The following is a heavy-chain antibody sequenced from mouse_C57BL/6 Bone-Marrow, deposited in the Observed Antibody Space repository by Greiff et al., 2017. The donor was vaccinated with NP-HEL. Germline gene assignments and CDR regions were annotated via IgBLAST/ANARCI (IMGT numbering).Heavy chain of an antibody. CDR2: IYPGSGST. CDR3: ARRGAAQRDY. J-gene: IGHJ2*01. D-gene: IGHD3-2*02. Sequence: VPLQQSGAELVKPGASVKMSCKASGYTFTSYWITWVKQRPGQGLEWIGDIYPGSGSTNYNEKFKSKATLTVDTSSSTAYMQLSSLTSEDSAVYYCARRGAAQRDYWGQGTTLTVSS. V-gene: IGHV1-55*01. CDR1: GYTFTSYW.